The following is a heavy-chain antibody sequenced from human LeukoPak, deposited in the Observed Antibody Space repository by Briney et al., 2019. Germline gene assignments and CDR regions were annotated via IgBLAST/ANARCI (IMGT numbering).Heavy chain of an antibody. J-gene: IGHJ4*02. V-gene: IGHV3-74*01. Sequence: GGSLRLSCAASGFTFSSYWMHWVRQAPGKGLVWVSRINSAGSSTSYADSVKGRFTISRDNAKNTLYLKMNSLRAEDTAVYYCARGDYLLWFGEVKPFDYWGQRTLVTVSS. CDR2: INSAGSST. CDR3: ARGDYLLWFGEVKPFDY. CDR1: GFTFSSYW. D-gene: IGHD3-10*01.